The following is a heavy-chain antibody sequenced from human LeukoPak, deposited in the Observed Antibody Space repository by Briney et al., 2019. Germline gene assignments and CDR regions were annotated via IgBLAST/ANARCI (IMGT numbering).Heavy chain of an antibody. V-gene: IGHV3-53*01. CDR3: ARDPGHYDSTQEDY. J-gene: IGHJ4*02. Sequence: GGSLRLSCAASGFTVSSNYMSWFRQAPGKGLEWVSVIYSGGSTYYADSVKGRFTISRDNSKNTLYLQMNSLRAEDTAVYYCARDPGHYDSTQEDYWGQGTLVTVSS. CDR1: GFTVSSNY. CDR2: IYSGGST. D-gene: IGHD3-22*01.